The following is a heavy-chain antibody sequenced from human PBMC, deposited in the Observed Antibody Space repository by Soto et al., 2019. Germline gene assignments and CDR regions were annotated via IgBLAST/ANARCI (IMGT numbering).Heavy chain of an antibody. J-gene: IGHJ4*03. CDR2: IVPNVGTV. D-gene: IGHD3-3*01. Sequence: ASVKVSCKASGGTLSSFINYPINWVRQAPGQGLAWMGGIVPNVGTVNYAQKCQGRVTVTADKSTGTAYMELSSLRSEDTALYYCARRDTSGFLRYFDNWGQGTLVTSPQ. CDR1: GGTLSSFINYP. CDR3: ARRDTSGFLRYFDN. V-gene: IGHV1-69*06.